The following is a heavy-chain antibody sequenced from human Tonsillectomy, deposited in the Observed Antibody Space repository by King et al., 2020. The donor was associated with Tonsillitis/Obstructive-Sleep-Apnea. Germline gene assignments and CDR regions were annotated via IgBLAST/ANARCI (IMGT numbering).Heavy chain of an antibody. CDR3: AKIIEYSSSSGPY. CDR1: GFTFSSYA. V-gene: IGHV3-23*04. D-gene: IGHD6-6*01. CDR2: ISGSGGST. J-gene: IGHJ4*02. Sequence: VKLVESGGGLVQPGGSLRLSCAASGFTFSSYAMTWVRQAPGKGLEWVSAISGSGGSTYYADSVKGRFTISRDNSKNTLYLQMNSLRAEDTAVYYCAKIIEYSSSSGPYWGQGTLVTVSS.